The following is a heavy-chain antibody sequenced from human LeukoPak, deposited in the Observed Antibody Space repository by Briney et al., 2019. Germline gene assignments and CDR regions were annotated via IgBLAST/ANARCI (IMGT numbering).Heavy chain of an antibody. D-gene: IGHD1-26*01. V-gene: IGHV3-7*01. CDR2: IKYDGSGK. J-gene: IGHJ4*02. CDR1: GFTLSSYW. CDR3: ARDLFSGSYQEDS. Sequence: GESLRLSCAASGFTLSSYWMSWVRQAPGKGLEWVANIKYDGSGKYYADSVKGRFTISRDDAKNSLYLEMNRLRVEDTAVYYCARDLFSGSYQEDSWGQGTLVTVSS.